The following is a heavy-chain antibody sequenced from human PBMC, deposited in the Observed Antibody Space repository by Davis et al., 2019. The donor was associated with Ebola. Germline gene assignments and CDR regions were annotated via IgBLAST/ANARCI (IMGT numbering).Heavy chain of an antibody. CDR1: GGSVSNYY. CDR3: ARGGCGSASCYQWAFDL. CDR2: INHSGST. V-gene: IGHV4-34*01. D-gene: IGHD2-2*01. Sequence: SETLSLTCTVSGGSVSNYYWSWIRQPPGKGLEWIGEINHSGSTNYNPSPKSRVTISVDTSKNQFSLKLSSVTAADTAVYYCARGGCGSASCYQWAFDLWGRGTLVTVSS. J-gene: IGHJ2*01.